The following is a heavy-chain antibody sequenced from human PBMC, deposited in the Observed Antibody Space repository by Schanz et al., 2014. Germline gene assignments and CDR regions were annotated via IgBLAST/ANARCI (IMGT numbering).Heavy chain of an antibody. CDR3: SRGECSSTSGREVALPGD. Sequence: QVQLQESGPGLVKPSETLSLTCTVSGGSISNYHWSWIQQPPGKGLEWLGYIYSSGNTNYNPSLKERITTSGGTAKNQVSLRLSYVTAADTAIYYGSRGECSSTSGREVALPGDWGQGTLVTVSS. CDR2: IYSSGNT. V-gene: IGHV4-59*12. D-gene: IGHD2-2*01. J-gene: IGHJ4*02. CDR1: GGSISNYH.